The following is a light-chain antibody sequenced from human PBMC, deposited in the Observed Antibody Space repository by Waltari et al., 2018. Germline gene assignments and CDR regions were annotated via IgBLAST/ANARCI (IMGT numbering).Light chain of an antibody. Sequence: SYVLTQPPSVSVAPGKAARIPCGGNSIGSRSVYWYQQKPGQAPVLVIYYDSDRPSGIPERISGSKSGNTATLTISRVEAGDEAAYYCQLWESGSDRVVFGGGTKLTVL. J-gene: IGLJ2*01. CDR3: QLWESGSDRVV. CDR2: YDS. CDR1: SIGSRS. V-gene: IGLV3-21*01.